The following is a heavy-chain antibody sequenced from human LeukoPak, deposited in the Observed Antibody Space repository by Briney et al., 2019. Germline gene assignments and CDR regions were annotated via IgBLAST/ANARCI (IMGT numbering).Heavy chain of an antibody. CDR2: ISGSGGST. CDR3: AKGRPFDH. J-gene: IGHJ4*02. CDR1: GLTFSTYA. Sequence: GGSLRLSCAASGLTFSTYAMNWVRQAPGKGLEWVSAISGSGGSTYYADPVKGRFTISRDNSKNTLYLQMNSLRAEDTALYYCAKGRPFDHWGQGTLVTVSS. V-gene: IGHV3-23*01.